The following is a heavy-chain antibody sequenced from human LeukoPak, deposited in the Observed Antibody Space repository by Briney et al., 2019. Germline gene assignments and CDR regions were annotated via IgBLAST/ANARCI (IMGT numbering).Heavy chain of an antibody. V-gene: IGHV3-33*01. CDR1: GFIFSSYD. CDR3: ARDTEAAGTHPGLIDY. D-gene: IGHD6-13*01. J-gene: IGHJ4*02. Sequence: PGGSLRLSCAASGFIFSSYDIHWVRQAPGKGLEWVSVIWYDGSNKYYADSVKDRFTIYRDNSKNTLYLQMNSLRAEDTAVYYCARDTEAAGTHPGLIDYWGQGTLVTVS. CDR2: IWYDGSNK.